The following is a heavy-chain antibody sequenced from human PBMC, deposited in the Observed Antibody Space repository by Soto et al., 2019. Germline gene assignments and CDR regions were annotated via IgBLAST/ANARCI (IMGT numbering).Heavy chain of an antibody. D-gene: IGHD2-2*01. Sequence: QVQLVQSGAEVKMPGASVKVSCKASVDTFTTYGISWVRQAPGQGLEWMGWISGYNDNTKYAQKFQGRVIMTADTSTSTAYLEVRTLTSDDTAVYYCAREYCTSTSCYGVDYWGQGTLVTVSS. V-gene: IGHV1-18*01. CDR3: AREYCTSTSCYGVDY. J-gene: IGHJ4*02. CDR2: ISGYNDNT. CDR1: VDTFTTYG.